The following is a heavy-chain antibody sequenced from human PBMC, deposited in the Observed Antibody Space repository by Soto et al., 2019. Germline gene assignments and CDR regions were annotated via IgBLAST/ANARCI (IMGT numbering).Heavy chain of an antibody. CDR3: ARDKIKGATDYRAN. J-gene: IGHJ4*02. CDR2: KAYDGTIK. CDR1: GFTFSANA. Sequence: QEQLVESGGDVVQPGRSLTLSCAASGFTFSANAMHWVRQAPGMGLEWVAVKAYDGTIKIYRDSVKVRFTISRDDSKSTLYLQMNRVRPEDTAVHYYARDKIKGATDYRANWGQGTQVTISS. V-gene: IGHV3-30-3*01. D-gene: IGHD1-26*01.